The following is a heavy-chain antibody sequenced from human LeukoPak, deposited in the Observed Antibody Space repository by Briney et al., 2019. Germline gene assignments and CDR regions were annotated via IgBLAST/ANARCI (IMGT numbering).Heavy chain of an antibody. CDR3: ARSYGMDV. Sequence: PGGSLRLSCAASGFTFSTYWMHWVRQAPGKGPVWVSRINSDGSSTTYADSMKGRFTISRDNAKSTPYLQMNSLRADDTAVYYCARSYGMDVWGQGTTVTVSS. CDR2: INSDGSST. CDR1: GFTFSTYW. V-gene: IGHV3-74*01. J-gene: IGHJ6*02.